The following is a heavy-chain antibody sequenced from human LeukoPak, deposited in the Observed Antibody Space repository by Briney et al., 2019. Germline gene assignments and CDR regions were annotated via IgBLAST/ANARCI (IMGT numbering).Heavy chain of an antibody. CDR2: IYYSGST. CDR3: ARANLRGYSGYDESYYYYYGMDV. J-gene: IGHJ6*02. Sequence: PSETLSLTCTGSGGSISSYYWSWIRQPPGKGLEWIGYIYYSGSTNYNPSLKSRVTISVDTSKNQFSLKLSSVTAADTAVYYCARANLRGYSGYDESYYYYYGMDVWGQGTTVTVSS. V-gene: IGHV4-59*01. CDR1: GGSISSYY. D-gene: IGHD5-12*01.